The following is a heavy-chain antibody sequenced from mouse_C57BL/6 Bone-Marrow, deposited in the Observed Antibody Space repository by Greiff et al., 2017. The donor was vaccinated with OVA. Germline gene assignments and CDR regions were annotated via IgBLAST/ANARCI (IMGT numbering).Heavy chain of an antibody. Sequence: EVKLVESGGDLVKPGGSLKLSCAASGFTFSSYGMSWVRQTPDKRLEWVATISSGGSYTYYPDSVKGRFTISRDNAKNTLYLQMSRLKSEDTAMYYCARPRMYLYFDVWGTGTTVTVSS. V-gene: IGHV5-6*01. J-gene: IGHJ1*03. CDR2: ISSGGSYT. CDR3: ARPRMYLYFDV. CDR1: GFTFSSYG.